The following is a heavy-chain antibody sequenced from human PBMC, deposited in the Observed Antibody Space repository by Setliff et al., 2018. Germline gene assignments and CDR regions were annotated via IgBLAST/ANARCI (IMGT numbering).Heavy chain of an antibody. CDR2: ISHSSFT. Sequence: PSETLSLTCAVYGGSFSTYFWSWIRQPPGKGLEWIGEISHSSFTNYADSVKGRFTISRDNAKNSLYPQMNSLRAEDTAVYYCVKAAAGTSDMVYWGQGTLVTVSS. V-gene: IGHV3-11*05. CDR1: GGSFSTYF. D-gene: IGHD6-13*01. CDR3: VKAAAGTSDMVY. J-gene: IGHJ4*02.